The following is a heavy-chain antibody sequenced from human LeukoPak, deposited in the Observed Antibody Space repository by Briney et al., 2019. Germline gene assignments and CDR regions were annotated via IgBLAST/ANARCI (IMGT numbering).Heavy chain of an antibody. Sequence: ASVKVSCKASGYTFTGYYMHWVRQAPGQGLEWMGWINPNSGGTNYAQKFQGRVTMTRDTSISTAYMELSRLRSDDTAVYYCATIRVGASQLFDQWGQGTLVTVSS. CDR2: INPNSGGT. D-gene: IGHD1-26*01. CDR3: ATIRVGASQLFDQ. V-gene: IGHV1-2*02. CDR1: GYTFTGYY. J-gene: IGHJ4*02.